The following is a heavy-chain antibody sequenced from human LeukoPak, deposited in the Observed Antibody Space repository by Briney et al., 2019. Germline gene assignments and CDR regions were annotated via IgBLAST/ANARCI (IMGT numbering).Heavy chain of an antibody. J-gene: IGHJ6*03. CDR2: IYYSGST. CDR1: GGSISSYY. Sequence: SETLSLTCTVSGGSISSYYWSWIRQPPGKGLEWIGYIYYSGSTNYNPSLKSRVTISMDTSKNQFSLKLSSVAAAATAVYYCARSPYYMDVWGKGTTVTVSS. CDR3: ARSPYYMDV. V-gene: IGHV4-59*01.